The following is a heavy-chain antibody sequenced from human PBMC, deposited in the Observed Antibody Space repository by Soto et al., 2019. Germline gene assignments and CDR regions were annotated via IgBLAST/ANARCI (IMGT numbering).Heavy chain of an antibody. CDR2: ISYIGSNK. D-gene: IGHD3-10*01. CDR1: GFTFSSYG. Sequence: QVQLVESGGGVVQPGRSLRLSCAASGFTFSSYGMHWVRQAPGKGLEWVAVISYIGSNKYYAASVKGRFTISRDNSKNTLDLQMNSLRAEDTAVYYCAKDPGVLLWFGELSGPDYWGQGPLVTVSS. CDR3: AKDPGVLLWFGELSGPDY. J-gene: IGHJ4*02. V-gene: IGHV3-30*18.